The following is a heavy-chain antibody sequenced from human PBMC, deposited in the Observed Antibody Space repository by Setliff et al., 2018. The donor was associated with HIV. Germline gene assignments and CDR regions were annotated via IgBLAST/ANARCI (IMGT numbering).Heavy chain of an antibody. CDR3: ARGGTIFGVVISNYYYMDV. J-gene: IGHJ6*03. V-gene: IGHV1-2*02. CDR2: INGNSGGT. CDR1: GYTFTGYY. Sequence: GASVKVSCKASGYTFTGYYVHWVRQAPGQGPEWMGWINGNSGGTNYAQKFQGRVTVTRDTSTNTVYLDLSRLRSDDTAVYYCARGGTIFGVVISNYYYMDVWGKGTTVTVSS. D-gene: IGHD3-3*01.